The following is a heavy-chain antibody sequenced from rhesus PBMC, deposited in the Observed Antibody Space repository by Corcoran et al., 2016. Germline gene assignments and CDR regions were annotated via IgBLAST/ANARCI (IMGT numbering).Heavy chain of an antibody. D-gene: IGHD6S26*01. CDR1: GYSFTRSW. V-gene: IGHV5S1*01. CDR2: SYPVNSAT. CDR3: AKRDSSGWSFFDY. J-gene: IGHJ4*01. Sequence: EVQLVQSGAEVKRPGESLRISCKTSGYSFTRSWISWVRQLPGKGLEWMGTSYPVNSATRYSPSFQGQVTISADKSISTTYLQWSSLKASDTATYYCAKRDSSGWSFFDYWGQGVLVTVSS.